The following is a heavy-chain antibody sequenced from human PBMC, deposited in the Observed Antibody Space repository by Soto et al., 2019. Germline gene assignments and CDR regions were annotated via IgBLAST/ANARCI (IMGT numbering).Heavy chain of an antibody. CDR3: ARARPYYYDSSGYYYFDY. CDR2: IYYSGST. D-gene: IGHD3-22*01. CDR1: GGSISSYY. V-gene: IGHV4-59*01. Sequence: QVQLQESGPGLVKPSETLSLTCTVSGGSISSYYWSWIRQPPGKGLEWIGYIYYSGSTNYNPSLKSRVTISVDTSKNQFSLKLSSVTAADTAVYYCARARPYYYDSSGYYYFDYWGQGTLVTVSS. J-gene: IGHJ4*02.